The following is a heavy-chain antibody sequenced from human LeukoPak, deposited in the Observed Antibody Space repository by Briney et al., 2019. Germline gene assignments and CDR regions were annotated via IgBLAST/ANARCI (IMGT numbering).Heavy chain of an antibody. D-gene: IGHD3-10*01. CDR2: IWYDGSNK. CDR3: ARDIHYSSGFDI. CDR1: GFTFSSYG. J-gene: IGHJ3*02. Sequence: PGRSLRLSCAASGFTFSSYGMHWVRQAPGMGLEWVAVIWYDGSNKYYADPVKGRFTISRDNSKNTLYLQMNSLRAEDTAVYYCARDIHYSSGFDIWGQGTMVTVSS. V-gene: IGHV3-33*01.